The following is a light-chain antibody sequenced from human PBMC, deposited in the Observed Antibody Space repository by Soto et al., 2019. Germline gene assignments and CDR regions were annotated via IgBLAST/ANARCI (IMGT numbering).Light chain of an antibody. CDR2: EVS. J-gene: IGLJ1*01. CDR1: SSDVGGYNY. V-gene: IGLV2-14*01. CDR3: SAYTSSSTLYV. Sequence: QSVLTQPASVSESPGQSITISCTGTSSDVGGYNYVSWYQQHPGKPPKLMIYEVSNRPSGVSNRFSGSKSGNTASPTISGLQAEDEADYYCSAYTSSSTLYVFGTGTKVTVL.